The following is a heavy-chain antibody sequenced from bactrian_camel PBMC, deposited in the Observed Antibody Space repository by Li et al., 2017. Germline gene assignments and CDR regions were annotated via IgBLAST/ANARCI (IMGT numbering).Heavy chain of an antibody. V-gene: IGHV3S53*01. CDR3: GADRSYECYSGSFPRPTSFGY. D-gene: IGHD3*01. Sequence: HVQLVESGGGAVQAGGSLRLSCAASGYTYSIYCMGWFRQAPGQGREGVAGIDPSGRARYKDSVEGRFTISQDFAKKTVYLQMNNLGPEDSAIYYCGADRSYECYSGSFPRPTSFGYWGQGTQVTVS. J-gene: IGHJ6*01. CDR2: IDPSGRA. CDR1: GYTYSIYC.